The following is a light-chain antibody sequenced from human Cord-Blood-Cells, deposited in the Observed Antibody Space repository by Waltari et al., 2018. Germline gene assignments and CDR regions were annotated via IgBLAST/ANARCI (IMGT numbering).Light chain of an antibody. V-gene: IGLV2-23*01. J-gene: IGLJ3*02. CDR3: CSYAGSSTLV. CDR2: EGS. CDR1: SSDVGSYHL. Sequence: QSALTQPASVSGSPGQSITISCTGTSSDVGSYHLVSWYQQHPGKAPKLMIYEGSKRPSGVSNRFSGSKSGNTASLTISGLQAEDEADYYCCSYAGSSTLVVGGGTKLTVL.